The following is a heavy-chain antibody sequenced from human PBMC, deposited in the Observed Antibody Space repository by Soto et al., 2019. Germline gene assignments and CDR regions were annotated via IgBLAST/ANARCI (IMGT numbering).Heavy chain of an antibody. CDR3: ARDTAATDPFPAPQDYGGNSGGLYYYYGMDV. V-gene: IGHV3-21*01. D-gene: IGHD4-17*01. J-gene: IGHJ6*02. CDR2: ISSSSSYI. CDR1: VFTFSSYS. Sequence: PGWSLRLSCSASVFTFSSYSMNWCRQAPGKGLEWVSSISSSSSYIYYADSVKGRFTISRDNAKNSLYLQMNSLRAEDTAVYYCARDTAATDPFPAPQDYGGNSGGLYYYYGMDVWGQGTTVTVSS.